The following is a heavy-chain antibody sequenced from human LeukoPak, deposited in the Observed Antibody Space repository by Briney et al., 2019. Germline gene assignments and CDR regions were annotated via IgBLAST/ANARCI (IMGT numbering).Heavy chain of an antibody. D-gene: IGHD6-19*01. Sequence: PSETLSLTCTVSGGSISSGGYYWSWIRQPPGKGLEWIGEINHSGSTNYNPSLRSRVTVSVHTSKNQLSLKLSSVTAADTAVYYCARQWLVSPLFDYWGQGTLVTVSS. CDR2: INHSGST. CDR3: ARQWLVSPLFDY. CDR1: GGSISSGGYY. V-gene: IGHV4-61*08. J-gene: IGHJ4*02.